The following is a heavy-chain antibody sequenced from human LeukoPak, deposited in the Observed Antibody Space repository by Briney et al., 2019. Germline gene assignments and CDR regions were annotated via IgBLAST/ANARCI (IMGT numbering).Heavy chain of an antibody. J-gene: IGHJ5*02. CDR1: GGSISSYY. CDR3: ARGHTEVRGVGNWFDP. D-gene: IGHD3-10*01. CDR2: IYTSGST. V-gene: IGHV4-4*07. Sequence: SETLSLTCTVSGGSISSYYWSWIRQPAGKGLEWIGRIYTSGSTNYNPSLKSRVTMSVDTSKNQFSLKLSSVTAADTAVYYCARGHTEVRGVGNWFDPWGQGTLVTVSS.